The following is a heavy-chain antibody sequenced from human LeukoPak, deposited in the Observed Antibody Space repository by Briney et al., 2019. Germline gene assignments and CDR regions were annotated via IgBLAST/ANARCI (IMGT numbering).Heavy chain of an antibody. V-gene: IGHV4-59*01. D-gene: IGHD4-17*01. Sequence: SGTLSLTCTVSGGSISSYYWSWIRQPPGKGLEWIGYIYYSGSTNYNPSLKSRVTISVDTSKNQFSLKLSSVTAADTAVYHCASNHRDYVNGWYYYYMDVWGKATTVTVSS. CDR3: ASNHRDYVNGWYYYYMDV. J-gene: IGHJ6*03. CDR1: GGSISSYY. CDR2: IYYSGST.